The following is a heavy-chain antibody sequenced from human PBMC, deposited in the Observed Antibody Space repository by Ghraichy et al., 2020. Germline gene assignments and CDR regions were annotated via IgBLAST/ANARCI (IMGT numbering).Heavy chain of an antibody. CDR3: AREPTQIVVVPAAPHNWFDP. V-gene: IGHV4-4*07. Sequence: SETLSLNCTVSGGSISSYYWSWIRQPAGKGLEWIGRIYTSGSTNYNPSLKSRVTMSVDTSKNQFSLKLSSVTAADTAVYYCAREPTQIVVVPAAPHNWFDPWGQGTLVTVSS. CDR2: IYTSGST. D-gene: IGHD2-2*01. J-gene: IGHJ5*02. CDR1: GGSISSYY.